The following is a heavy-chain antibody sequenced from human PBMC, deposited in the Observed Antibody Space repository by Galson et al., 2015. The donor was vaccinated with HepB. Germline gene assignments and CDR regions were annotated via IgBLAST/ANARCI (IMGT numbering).Heavy chain of an antibody. CDR1: GFTFSSYS. CDR3: ARAQYSGGSGV. Sequence: SLRLSCAASGFTFSSYSMNWVRLAPGKGLEWVSSISRSSSYIYYADSVKGRFTISRDNAKNSLYLQMNSLRAEDTAVYYCARAQYSGGSGVWGQGTMVTVSS. D-gene: IGHD6-19*01. CDR2: ISRSSSYI. V-gene: IGHV3-21*01. J-gene: IGHJ3*01.